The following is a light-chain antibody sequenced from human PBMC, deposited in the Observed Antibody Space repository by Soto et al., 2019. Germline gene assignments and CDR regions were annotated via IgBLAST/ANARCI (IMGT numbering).Light chain of an antibody. V-gene: IGKV3-15*01. J-gene: IGKJ5*01. CDR1: QSVSRN. CDR2: GAS. Sequence: EMVMTQSPATLSVSPGERATLSCRASQSVSRNLAWYQQRPGQAPRLLISGASTRATGIAARFSGSGSGTEFTLTISSLQSEDSALYYCQQYSNWPTFGQGTRLEIK. CDR3: QQYSNWPT.